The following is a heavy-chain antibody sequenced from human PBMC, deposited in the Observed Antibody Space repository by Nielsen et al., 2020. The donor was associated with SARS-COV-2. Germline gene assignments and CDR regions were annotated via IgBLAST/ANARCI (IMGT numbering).Heavy chain of an antibody. CDR3: AKEVLTYYYDSMGGFEY. Sequence: GESLKISCAASGFTFSSYAMSWVRQDPGKGLEWVSVIYSGGSSTYYADSVKGRFTISRDNSKNPLYLQTNSLRAEDTAVYYCAKEVLTYYYDSMGGFEYWGQGTLVTFSS. D-gene: IGHD3-22*01. J-gene: IGHJ4*02. V-gene: IGHV3-23*03. CDR2: IYSGGSST. CDR1: GFTFSSYA.